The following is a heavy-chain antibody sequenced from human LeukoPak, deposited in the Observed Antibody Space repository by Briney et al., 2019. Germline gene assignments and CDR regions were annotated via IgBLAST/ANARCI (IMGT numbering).Heavy chain of an antibody. CDR1: SRSFTGYY. D-gene: IGHD6-19*01. V-gene: IGHV4-34*01. Sequence: PSQTLSLTCDVYSRSFTGYYWSWIRQPPGKGREWNGEINHSGSTNCNPSLKSRVTITVDTSKNQFSLKLSFVTAAETAVFYCARHGSAYSRGLPYYMDVWGKGTTVTVSS. CDR3: ARHGSAYSRGLPYYMDV. J-gene: IGHJ6*03. CDR2: INHSGST.